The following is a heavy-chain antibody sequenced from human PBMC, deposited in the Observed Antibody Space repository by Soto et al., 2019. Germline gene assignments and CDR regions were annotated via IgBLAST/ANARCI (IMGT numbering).Heavy chain of an antibody. CDR1: GGSFSGYY. V-gene: IGHV4-34*01. J-gene: IGHJ5*02. Sequence: SETLSLTCAVYGGSFSGYYWSWIRQPPGKGLEWIGEINHSGSTNYNPSLKSRVTISVDTSKNQFSLKLSSVTAADTAVYYCARCYYDFWSGYLVPWGQGTLVTVSS. CDR3: ARCYYDFWSGYLVP. CDR2: INHSGST. D-gene: IGHD3-3*01.